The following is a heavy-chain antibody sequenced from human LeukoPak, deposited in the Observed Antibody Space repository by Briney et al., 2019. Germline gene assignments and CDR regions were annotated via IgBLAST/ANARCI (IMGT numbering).Heavy chain of an antibody. J-gene: IGHJ3*02. Sequence: GGSLRLSCAASGFTVSSNYMSWVRQAPGKGLEWVSVIYSGGSTYYADSVKGRFTISRDNSKNTLYLQMNSLRAEDTAVYYCARGCGGDCYSEAFDIWGQGTMVTVS. D-gene: IGHD2-21*02. V-gene: IGHV3-53*05. CDR1: GFTVSSNY. CDR3: ARGCGGDCYSEAFDI. CDR2: IYSGGST.